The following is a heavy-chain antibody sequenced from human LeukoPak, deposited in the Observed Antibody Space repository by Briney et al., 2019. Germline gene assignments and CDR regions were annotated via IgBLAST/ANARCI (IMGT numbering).Heavy chain of an antibody. CDR2: ISSSSSYI. V-gene: IGHV3-21*01. CDR1: GFTFSSYS. D-gene: IGHD6-13*01. Sequence: GGSLRLSCAASGFTFSSYSMNWVRQAPGKGLEWVSSISSSSSYIYYADSVKGRFTTSRDNAKNSLYLQMNSLRAEDTAVYYCARRTPPVGSSWYYFDYWGQGTLVTVSS. J-gene: IGHJ4*02. CDR3: ARRTPPVGSSWYYFDY.